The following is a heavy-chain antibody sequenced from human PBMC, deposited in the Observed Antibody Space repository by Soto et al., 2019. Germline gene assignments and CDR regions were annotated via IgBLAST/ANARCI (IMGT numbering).Heavy chain of an antibody. CDR1: GYTFTSYA. CDR3: ARGGDRIAVAGTYLRWGYFQH. Sequence: ASVKVSCKASGYTFTSYAMHWVRQAPGQRLEWMGWINAGNGNTKYSQKFQGRVTITRDTSASTAYMELSSLRSEDTAVYYCARGGDRIAVAGTYLRWGYFQHWGQGTLVTISS. J-gene: IGHJ1*01. D-gene: IGHD6-19*01. CDR2: INAGNGNT. V-gene: IGHV1-3*01.